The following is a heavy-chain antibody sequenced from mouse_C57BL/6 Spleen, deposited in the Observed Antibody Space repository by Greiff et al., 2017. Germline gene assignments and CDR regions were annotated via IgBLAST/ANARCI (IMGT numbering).Heavy chain of an antibody. CDR2: IWSDGST. CDR1: GFSLTSYG. J-gene: IGHJ2*01. D-gene: IGHD4-1*01. V-gene: IGHV2-6-1*01. Sequence: VQLQQSGPGLVAPSQSLSITCTVSGFSLTSYGVHWVRQPPGKGLEWLVVIWSDGSTTYNSALKSRLSISKDNSKSQVFLKMNSLQTDDTAMYYCARHALTGRYFDYWGQGTTLTVSS. CDR3: ARHALTGRYFDY.